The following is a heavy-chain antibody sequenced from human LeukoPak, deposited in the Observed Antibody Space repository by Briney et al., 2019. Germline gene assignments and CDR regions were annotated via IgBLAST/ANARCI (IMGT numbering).Heavy chain of an antibody. CDR3: ARLGNGPFGY. Sequence: SETLSLTCTVSGGSISSSSYYWGWIRQPPGKGLEWIGSIYYSGSTYYNPSLKSRVTISVDTSKNQFSLKLSSVTAADTAVYYCARLGNGPFGYWGQGTLVTVSS. CDR2: IYYSGST. D-gene: IGHD3-10*01. V-gene: IGHV4-39*01. J-gene: IGHJ4*02. CDR1: GGSISSSSYY.